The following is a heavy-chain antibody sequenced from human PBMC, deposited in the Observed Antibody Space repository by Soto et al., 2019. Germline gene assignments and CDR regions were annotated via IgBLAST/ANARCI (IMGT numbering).Heavy chain of an antibody. Sequence: SCKASGGTFSSYAISWIRQPPGKGLEWIGSIYYSGSTYYNPSLKSRVTISVDTSKNQFSLKLSSVTAADTAVYYCARQGAITIFGVVSATYYFDYWGQGTLVTVSS. CDR2: IYYSGST. J-gene: IGHJ4*02. CDR3: ARQGAITIFGVVSATYYFDY. D-gene: IGHD3-3*01. V-gene: IGHV4-39*01. CDR1: GGTFSSYAI.